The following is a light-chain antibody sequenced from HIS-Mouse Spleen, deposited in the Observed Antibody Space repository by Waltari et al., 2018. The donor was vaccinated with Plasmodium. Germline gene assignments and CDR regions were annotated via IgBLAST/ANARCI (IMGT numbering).Light chain of an antibody. V-gene: IGKV1-39*01. Sequence: DIQMTQSPSSLSASVGDRVNITCLASQSISSYLNWYQQKPGKAPKLLVDAADILQSGVPSRFSGSGSGTDFTLTISSLQPEDFATYYCQQSYSTPQLTFGGGTKVEIK. CDR3: QQSYSTPQLT. CDR1: QSISSY. CDR2: AAD. J-gene: IGKJ4*01.